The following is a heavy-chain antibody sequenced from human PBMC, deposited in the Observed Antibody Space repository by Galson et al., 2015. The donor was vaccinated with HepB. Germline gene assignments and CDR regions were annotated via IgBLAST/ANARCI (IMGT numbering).Heavy chain of an antibody. CDR1: GYTFTGYY. J-gene: IGHJ6*02. Sequence: SVKVSCKASGYTFTGYYIHWVRQAPGQGLEWMGRINPKNGGANYVQKFQGRLTMTRDTSINTVYMELSGLSSDDTAIYYRARVQPPEYQMLYAMDVWGQGTTVIVSS. CDR2: INPKNGGA. D-gene: IGHD1-14*01. CDR3: ARVQPPEYQMLYAMDV. V-gene: IGHV1-2*06.